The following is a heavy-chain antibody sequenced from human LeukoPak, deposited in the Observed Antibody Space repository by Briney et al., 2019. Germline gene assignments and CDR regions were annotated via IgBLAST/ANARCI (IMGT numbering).Heavy chain of an antibody. D-gene: IGHD6-13*01. V-gene: IGHV3-74*01. CDR2: INSDGSST. CDR3: ARAVSQYTAAAVFDP. J-gene: IGHJ5*02. Sequence: PGGSLRLSCAASGFTFSSYWMHWVRQAPGKGLVWVSRINSDGSSTSYADSVKGRFTISRDNAKNTLYLQMNSLRAEDTAVYYCARAVSQYTAAAVFDPWGQGTLVTVSS. CDR1: GFTFSSYW.